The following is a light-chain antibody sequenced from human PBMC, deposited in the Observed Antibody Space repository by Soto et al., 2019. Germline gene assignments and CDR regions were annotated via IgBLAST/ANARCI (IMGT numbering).Light chain of an antibody. J-gene: IGLJ2*01. CDR1: SGSIASNY. Sequence: NFMLTQPHSVSESPGKTVTISCTRSSGSIASNYVQWYQQRPGSAPTTVIYEDNQRPSGVPDRFSGSIDSSSNSASLTISGLKTEAEADYYCQSYDSSNVVFGGGTKVTGL. CDR2: EDN. CDR3: QSYDSSNVV. V-gene: IGLV6-57*04.